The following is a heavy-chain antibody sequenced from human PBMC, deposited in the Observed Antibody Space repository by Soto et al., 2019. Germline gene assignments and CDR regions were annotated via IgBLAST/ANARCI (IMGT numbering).Heavy chain of an antibody. Sequence: QVQLVESGGGVVQPGRSLRLSCAASGFTFSSYGMHWVRQAPGKGLEWVAGISYDGSNKYYADSVKGRFTISRDNFKNTLYRQMNSLRSEDPGVYFCAKVVVTALMFGPWGQGTLVTGSS. D-gene: IGHD2-21*02. CDR1: GFTFSSYG. CDR3: AKVVVTALMFGP. J-gene: IGHJ5*02. V-gene: IGHV3-30*18. CDR2: ISYDGSNK.